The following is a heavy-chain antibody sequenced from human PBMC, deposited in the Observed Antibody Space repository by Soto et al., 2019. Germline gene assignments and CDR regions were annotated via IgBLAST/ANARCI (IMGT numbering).Heavy chain of an antibody. CDR1: CGSITSSN. CDR3: ARGEVAFFYYGLDV. CDR2: IYDTGISGYTPST. J-gene: IGHJ6*02. V-gene: IGHV4-59*01. Sequence: PSETLSLTCTVSCGSITSSNWSWIWRPPGKGLEWIAYIYDTGISGYTPSTSYNPSLKSRVTMSVDTSKSQFSLTLTSVTAADTAVYYCARGEVAFFYYGLDVWGQGITVTVSS.